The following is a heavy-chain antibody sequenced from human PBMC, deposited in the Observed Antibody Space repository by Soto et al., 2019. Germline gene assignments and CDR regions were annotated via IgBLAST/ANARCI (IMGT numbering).Heavy chain of an antibody. CDR2: IYSGGGT. V-gene: IGHV3-66*01. J-gene: IGHJ4*02. D-gene: IGHD2-2*01. CDR1: GFAVSINY. CDR3: AGEGGFGCSTTSCPFEY. Sequence: PGGALRLSCAASGFAVSINYMIWIRQAPGKGLEGVSVIYSGGGTYYADSVQGRFTISRDNSKNTLYLQMNSLRAEDTAVYYCAGEGGFGCSTTSCPFEYWGQGTLVTVSS.